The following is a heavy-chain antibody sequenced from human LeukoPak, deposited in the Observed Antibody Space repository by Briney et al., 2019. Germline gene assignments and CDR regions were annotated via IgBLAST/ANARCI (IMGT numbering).Heavy chain of an antibody. CDR3: AGSGSFSSHWNFDY. J-gene: IGHJ4*02. Sequence: SETLSLTCTVSGGFISIYYWSWIRQPVGKGLEWIGRIYTSGSTYNSSLKSRVTMSVDTSKNQFSLKVSSVTAADTAVYYCAGSGSFSSHWNFDYWGQGTLVTVSS. CDR1: GGFISIYY. V-gene: IGHV4-4*07. D-gene: IGHD1-26*01. CDR2: IYTSGST.